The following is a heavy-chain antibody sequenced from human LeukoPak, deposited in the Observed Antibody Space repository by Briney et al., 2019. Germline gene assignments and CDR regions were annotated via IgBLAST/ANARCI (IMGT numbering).Heavy chain of an antibody. Sequence: GGSLRLSCAASGFTFSSYAMSWVRQAPGKGLEWVSAISGSGGSTYYADSVKGRFTISRDNSKNTLYLQMNSLRAEDTAVYYCARGPTMVRGVVNWYFDLWGRGTLVTVSS. D-gene: IGHD3-10*01. J-gene: IGHJ2*01. CDR2: ISGSGGST. CDR1: GFTFSSYA. V-gene: IGHV3-23*01. CDR3: ARGPTMVRGVVNWYFDL.